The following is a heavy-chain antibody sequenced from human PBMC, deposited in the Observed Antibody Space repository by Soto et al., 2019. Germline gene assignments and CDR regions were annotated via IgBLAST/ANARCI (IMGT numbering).Heavy chain of an antibody. CDR3: ARDTKPYCGGDCAYYFDY. Sequence: ASVKVSCKASGYTYTGYYMHWVRQAPGQGLEWMGWINPNSGGTNYAQKFQGRVTMTRDTSISTAYMELSRLRSDDTAVYYCARDTKPYCGGDCAYYFDYWGQGTLVTVSS. V-gene: IGHV1-2*02. CDR1: GYTYTGYY. J-gene: IGHJ4*02. D-gene: IGHD2-21*02. CDR2: INPNSGGT.